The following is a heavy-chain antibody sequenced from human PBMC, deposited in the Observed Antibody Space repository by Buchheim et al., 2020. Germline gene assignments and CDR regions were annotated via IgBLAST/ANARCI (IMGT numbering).Heavy chain of an antibody. CDR1: GFTFSDYY. CDR2: ISSSCSTI. J-gene: IGHJ4*02. D-gene: IGHD3-22*01. CDR3: ARIKNYYDTSGYYYNEKGPPEN. V-gene: IGHV3-11*01. Sequence: QVQLVESGGGLVKPGGSLRLSCAASGFTFSDYYMSWIRQAPGKGLEWVSYISSSCSTIYYADSVTGRFTISRDNAQYFLYLQMNSLRAEDTAVYYCARIKNYYDTSGYYYNEKGPPENWGQGTL.